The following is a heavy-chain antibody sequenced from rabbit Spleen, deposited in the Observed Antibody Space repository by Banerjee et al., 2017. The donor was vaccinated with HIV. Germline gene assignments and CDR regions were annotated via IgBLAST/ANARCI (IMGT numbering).Heavy chain of an antibody. Sequence: QQQLEESGGGLVQPEGSLTLTCTASGFSFSSSDYMCWVRQAPGKGLEWIACIYPGSSGSTYYATWAKGRFTISKPSSTTVTLQMTRLTAADTATYFCARDTSSSFSSYGMDLWGPGTLVTVS. V-gene: IGHV1S45*01. D-gene: IGHD1-1*01. J-gene: IGHJ6*01. CDR3: ARDTSSSFSSYGMDL. CDR1: GFSFSSSDY. CDR2: IYPGSSGST.